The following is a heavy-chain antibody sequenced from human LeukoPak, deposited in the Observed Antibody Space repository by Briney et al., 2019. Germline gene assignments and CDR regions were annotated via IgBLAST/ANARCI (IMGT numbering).Heavy chain of an antibody. CDR3: ARDHPYYDFWSGYYRGYFDY. V-gene: IGHV1-2*02. J-gene: IGHJ4*02. Sequence: GASVKVSRKASGYTFTGYYMHWVRQAPGQGLEWMGWINPNSGGTNYAQKFQGRVTMTRDTSISTAYMELSRLRSDDTAVYYCARDHPYYDFWSGYYRGYFDYWGQGTLVTVSS. CDR1: GYTFTGYY. CDR2: INPNSGGT. D-gene: IGHD3-3*01.